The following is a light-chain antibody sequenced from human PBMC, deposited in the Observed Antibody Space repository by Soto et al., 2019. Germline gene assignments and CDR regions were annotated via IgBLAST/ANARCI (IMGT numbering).Light chain of an antibody. CDR2: RVS. CDR1: QSLVHSDGNTY. V-gene: IGKV2-30*02. J-gene: IGKJ2*01. CDR3: MQATSWPGT. Sequence: DVVMTQSPLSLPVSLGQPASISCRSSQSLVHSDGNTYLSWFQQRPGQSPRRLIYRVSNRESGGPDRFSSSGSGTDFTLKISRVVAEDVGVYYCMQATSWPGTFGQGTKLEIK.